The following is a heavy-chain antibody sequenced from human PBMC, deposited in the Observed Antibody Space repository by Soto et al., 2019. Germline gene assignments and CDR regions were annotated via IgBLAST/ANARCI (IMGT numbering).Heavy chain of an antibody. V-gene: IGHV1-69*04. CDR3: AREGQLVPQFDY. Sequence: QVQLVQSGAEVKKPGSSVKVSCRAYGGTFSSYPISWVRQAPGQGLEWMGRIIPILGIANYAQKFQGRVTITADKSTSTAYMELSSLRSEDTAVYYCAREGQLVPQFDYWGQGTLVTVSS. D-gene: IGHD6-6*01. CDR1: GGTFSSYP. J-gene: IGHJ4*02. CDR2: IIPILGIA.